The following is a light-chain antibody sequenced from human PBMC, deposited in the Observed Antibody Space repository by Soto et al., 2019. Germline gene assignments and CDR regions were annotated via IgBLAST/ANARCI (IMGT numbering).Light chain of an antibody. Sequence: DIQMTQSPSSLSASVGDSVTITCRASQGIHTYLAWFQHKPGKAPRSLIYEATTTQSGVPPKFSASGSGTDFTLTITSLQPEDFATYYCQQYKSYPLTFGGGTKVEMK. CDR2: EAT. J-gene: IGKJ4*01. CDR1: QGIHTY. V-gene: IGKV1-16*02. CDR3: QQYKSYPLT.